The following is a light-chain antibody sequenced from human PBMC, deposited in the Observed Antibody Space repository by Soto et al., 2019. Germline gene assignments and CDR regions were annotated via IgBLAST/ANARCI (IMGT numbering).Light chain of an antibody. CDR1: QSLLHSNGYNY. V-gene: IGKV2-28*01. CDR2: LGS. J-gene: IGKJ1*01. Sequence: DIVMTQSPLSLPVTPGEPASISCRSSQSLLHSNGYNYLDWYLQKPGQSPQLLIYLGSNRSSGVPDRFSGSGSGTDFTLKISRVEAEDVGVYYCQQYNNWPPTFGQGTKV. CDR3: QQYNNWPPT.